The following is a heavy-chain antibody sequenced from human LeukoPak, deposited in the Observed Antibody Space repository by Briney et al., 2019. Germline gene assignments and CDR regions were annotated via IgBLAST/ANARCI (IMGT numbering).Heavy chain of an antibody. J-gene: IGHJ5*02. D-gene: IGHD3-10*01. CDR3: ARVKRVLLWFGDKPRGRWFDP. CDR2: INHSGST. CDR1: GGSFSGYY. Sequence: TPSETLSLTCAVYGGSFSGYYWSWIRQPPGKGLEWIGEINHSGSTNYNPSLKSRVTISVDTSKNQFSLKLSSVTAADTAVYYCARVKRVLLWFGDKPRGRWFDPLGPGNPGHRLL. V-gene: IGHV4-34*01.